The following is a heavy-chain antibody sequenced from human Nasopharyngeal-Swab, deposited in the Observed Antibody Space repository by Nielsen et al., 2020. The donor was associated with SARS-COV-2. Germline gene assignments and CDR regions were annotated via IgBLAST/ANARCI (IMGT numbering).Heavy chain of an antibody. D-gene: IGHD3-9*01. CDR1: GFTFSNAW. CDR3: TIIPLDILTGYYQYYFDY. CDR2: IKSKTDGGTT. J-gene: IGHJ4*02. V-gene: IGHV3-15*01. Sequence: GGSLRLSCAASGFTFSNAWMSWVRQAPGKGLEWVGRIKSKTDGGTTDYAAPVKGRFTISRDDSKTTLYLQMNSLKTEDTAVYYCTIIPLDILTGYYQYYFDYWDQGTLVTVSS.